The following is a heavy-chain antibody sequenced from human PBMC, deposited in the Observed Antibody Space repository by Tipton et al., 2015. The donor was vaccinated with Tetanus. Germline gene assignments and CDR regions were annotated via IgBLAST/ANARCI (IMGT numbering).Heavy chain of an antibody. Sequence: TLSLTCIVSGGSINNYYWSWIRQPPGKGLEWIGYIYYSGSTNYNPSLKSRVTISVDTSKNQFSLRLRSVTAADTAVYYCARGGIVGAPTASNWFDPWGQGTLVTVSS. J-gene: IGHJ5*02. V-gene: IGHV4-59*01. CDR3: ARGGIVGAPTASNWFDP. D-gene: IGHD1-26*01. CDR2: IYYSGST. CDR1: GGSINNYY.